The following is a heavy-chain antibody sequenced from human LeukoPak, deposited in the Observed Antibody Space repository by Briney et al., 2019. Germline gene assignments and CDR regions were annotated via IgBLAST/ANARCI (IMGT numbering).Heavy chain of an antibody. D-gene: IGHD2-2*01. J-gene: IGHJ6*03. Sequence: GGSLRLSCAASGFTFSSYSMNWVRQAPGKGLELVSSISSSSSYIYYADSVKGRFTISRDNAKNSLYLQMNSLRAEDTAVYYCARDREYCSSTSCLGDYYYYMDVWGKGTTVTVSS. V-gene: IGHV3-21*01. CDR2: ISSSSSYI. CDR3: ARDREYCSSTSCLGDYYYYMDV. CDR1: GFTFSSYS.